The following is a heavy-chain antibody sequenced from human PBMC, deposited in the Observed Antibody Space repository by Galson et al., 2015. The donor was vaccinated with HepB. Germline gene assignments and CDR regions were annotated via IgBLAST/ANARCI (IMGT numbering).Heavy chain of an antibody. CDR3: ARGGIMITFGGVIAQHDDAFDI. Sequence: SVKVSCKASGGTFSRYAISWVRQAPGQGLEWMGGISAYNSNTNYAQKLQGRVTMTTDTSTSTAYMELRSLRSDDTAVYYCARGGIMITFGGVIAQHDDAFDIWGQGTMVTVSS. D-gene: IGHD3-16*02. CDR2: ISAYNSNT. J-gene: IGHJ3*02. V-gene: IGHV1-18*01. CDR1: GGTFSRYA.